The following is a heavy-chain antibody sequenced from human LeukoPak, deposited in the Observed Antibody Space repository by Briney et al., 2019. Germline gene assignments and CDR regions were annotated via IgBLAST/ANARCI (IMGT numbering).Heavy chain of an antibody. CDR3: ARDEI. CDR2: MYHSGNT. J-gene: IGHJ4*02. CDR1: GYSISSGYY. D-gene: IGHD5-24*01. Sequence: PSETLSLTCAVSGYSISSGYYWGWIRQPPGKGLEWIGNMYHSGNTFYNPSLKSRVTISVDTFKNQFSLKLRSVTAADTAVYYCARDEIWGQGTLVTVSS. V-gene: IGHV4-38-2*02.